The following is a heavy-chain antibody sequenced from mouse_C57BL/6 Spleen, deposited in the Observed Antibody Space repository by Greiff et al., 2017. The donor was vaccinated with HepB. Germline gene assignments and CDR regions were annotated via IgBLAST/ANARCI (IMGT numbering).Heavy chain of an antibody. D-gene: IGHD2-4*01. CDR3: ARWDYEPFDY. Sequence: EVQLQQSGPELVKPGASVKISCKASGYSFTGYYMNWVKQSPEKSLEWIGEINPSTGGTTYNQKFKAKATLTVDKSSSTAYMQLKSLTSEDSAVYYCARWDYEPFDYWGQGTTLTVSS. CDR2: INPSTGGT. V-gene: IGHV1-42*01. CDR1: GYSFTGYY. J-gene: IGHJ2*01.